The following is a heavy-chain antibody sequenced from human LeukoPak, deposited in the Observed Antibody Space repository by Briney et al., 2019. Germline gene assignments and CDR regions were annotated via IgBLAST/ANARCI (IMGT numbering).Heavy chain of an antibody. CDR1: GFTFSDYY. D-gene: IGHD2-21*02. CDR3: ARIDCGGDCYPTIYYYYYGMDV. J-gene: IGHJ6*02. V-gene: IGHV3-11*01. CDR2: ISSSGSTI. Sequence: PGGSLRLSCAASGFTFSDYYMSWIRQAPGKGLEWVSYISSSGSTIYYADSVKGRFTISRDNAKNSLYLQMNSLRAEDTAVYYCARIDCGGDCYPTIYYYYYGMDVWGQGTTVTVSS.